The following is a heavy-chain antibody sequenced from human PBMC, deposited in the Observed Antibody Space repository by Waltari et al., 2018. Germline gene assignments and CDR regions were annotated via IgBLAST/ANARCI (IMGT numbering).Heavy chain of an antibody. CDR1: GYTFTGYY. J-gene: IGHJ3*02. CDR2: INPNSGGT. D-gene: IGHD3-16*01. CDR3: RGGKTLARTFKGRVTITRDSSIRAAYMELSRLRSDDTAVYYWASLLPVVVPAAIAFDI. Sequence: QVQLVQSGAEVKKPGASVKVSCKASGYTFTGYYMHWVRQAPGQGLEWMGRINPNSGGTNYAQKFQGRVTMTRDTSISTAYRELSRGLGGRERMHPSRGGKTLARTFKGRVTITRDSSIRAAYMELSRLRSDDTAVYYWASLLPVVVPAAIAFDIWGQGTMVTVSS. V-gene: IGHV1-2*05.